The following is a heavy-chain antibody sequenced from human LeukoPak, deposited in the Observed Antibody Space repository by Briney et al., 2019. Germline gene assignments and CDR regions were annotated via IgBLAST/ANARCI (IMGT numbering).Heavy chain of an antibody. CDR1: GYTFTSYG. Sequence: ASVKVSCKASGYTFTSYGISWVRQAPGQGLEWMGWISAYSGNTNYAQKLQGRVTMTTDTSTSTAYMELRSLRSDDTAVYYCARGVLELPSYYGMDVWGQGTTVTVSS. J-gene: IGHJ6*02. V-gene: IGHV1-18*01. D-gene: IGHD1-7*01. CDR3: ARGVLELPSYYGMDV. CDR2: ISAYSGNT.